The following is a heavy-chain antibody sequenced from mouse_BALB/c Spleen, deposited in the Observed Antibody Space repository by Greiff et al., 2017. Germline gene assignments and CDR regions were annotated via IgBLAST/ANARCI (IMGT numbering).Heavy chain of an antibody. CDR3: AREDGNSLYFDY. V-gene: IGHV2-9*02. CDR2: IWAGGST. Sequence: VQRVESGPGLVAPSQSLSITCTVSGFSLTSYGVHWVRQPPGKGLEWLGVIWAGGSTNYNSALMSRLSISKDNSKSQVFLKMNSLQTDDTAMYYCAREDGNSLYFDYWGQGTTLTVSS. D-gene: IGHD2-1*01. J-gene: IGHJ2*01. CDR1: GFSLTSYG.